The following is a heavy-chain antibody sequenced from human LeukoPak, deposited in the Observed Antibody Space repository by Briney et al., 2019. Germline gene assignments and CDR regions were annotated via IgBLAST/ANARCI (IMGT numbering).Heavy chain of an antibody. J-gene: IGHJ4*02. CDR3: ARAITMIVVALGY. CDR2: IIPIFGTA. D-gene: IGHD3-22*01. V-gene: IGHV1-69*13. CDR1: GGTFSSYA. Sequence: SVKVSCKASGGTFSSYAISWVRQAPGQGLEWMGGIIPIFGTANYAQKFQGRVTITADESTSTAYMELSSLRSEDTAVYYCARAITMIVVALGYWGQGTLVTVSS.